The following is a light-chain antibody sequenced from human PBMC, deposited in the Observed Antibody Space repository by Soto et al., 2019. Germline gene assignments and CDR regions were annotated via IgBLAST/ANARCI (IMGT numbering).Light chain of an antibody. J-gene: IGLJ1*01. CDR2: EVN. CDR1: SSDVGGYNY. CDR3: SSYAGSDTYV. Sequence: QYALTQPPSASGSPGQSVTISCTGTSSDVGGYNYVSWYQQYPGKAPKLMIYEVNKRPSGVPDRFSGCKSANTASLTVSGLQAEDEADYYCSSYAGSDTYVFGTGTKLTVL. V-gene: IGLV2-8*01.